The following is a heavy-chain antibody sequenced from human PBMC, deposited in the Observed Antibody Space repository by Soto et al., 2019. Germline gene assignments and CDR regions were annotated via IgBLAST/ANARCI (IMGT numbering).Heavy chain of an antibody. CDR1: GYTFTSFY. J-gene: IGHJ5*02. D-gene: IGHD2-2*01. V-gene: IGHV1-69*04. Sequence: ASVKVSCKASGYTFTSFYLHWVRQAPGQGLEWMGIIIPILGIANYARKFQGRVTITADKSTSTAYMELSSLRSEDTAVYYCARGLAGYCSSTSCPGYWFDPWGQGTLVTVSS. CDR3: ARGLAGYCSSTSCPGYWFDP. CDR2: IIPILGIA.